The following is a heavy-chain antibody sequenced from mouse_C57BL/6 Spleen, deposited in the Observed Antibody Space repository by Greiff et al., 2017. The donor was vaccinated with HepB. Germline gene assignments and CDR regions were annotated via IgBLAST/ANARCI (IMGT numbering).Heavy chain of an antibody. CDR3: SIHYGSSLFAY. CDR2: IHPSDSDT. J-gene: IGHJ3*01. CDR1: GYTFTSYW. V-gene: IGHV1-74*01. Sequence: QVQLQQPGAELVKPGASVKVSCKASGYTFTSYWMHWVKQRPGQGLEWIGRIHPSDSDTNYNQKFKGKATLTVDKSSSTAYMQLSSLTSEDSAVYYCSIHYGSSLFAYWGQGTLVTVSA. D-gene: IGHD1-1*01.